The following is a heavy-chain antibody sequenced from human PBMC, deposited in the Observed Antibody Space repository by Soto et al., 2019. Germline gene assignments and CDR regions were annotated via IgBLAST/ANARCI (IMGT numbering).Heavy chain of an antibody. Sequence: PXGSLGLSCAASGFTFTRYSMNWVCQAPGKGLEWVSSISSTTNYIYYGDSMKGRFTISRDNAKNSLYLEMNSLRAEDTAVYYCARESEDLTSNFDYWGQGTLVTVSS. J-gene: IGHJ4*02. V-gene: IGHV3-21*06. CDR3: ARESEDLTSNFDY. CDR2: ISSTTNYI. CDR1: GFTFTRYS.